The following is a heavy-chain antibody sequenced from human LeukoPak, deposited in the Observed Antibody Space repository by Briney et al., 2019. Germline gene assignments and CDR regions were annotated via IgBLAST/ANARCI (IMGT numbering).Heavy chain of an antibody. Sequence: GGSLRLSCGASGFTFSSYEMNWVRQAPGEGLEWVSYISSSGSTIYYADSVKGRFTISRDNAKNSLYLQMNSLRAEDTAVYYCARLDYDSSGYLDYWGQGTLVTVSS. D-gene: IGHD3-22*01. CDR3: ARLDYDSSGYLDY. CDR1: GFTFSSYE. J-gene: IGHJ4*02. CDR2: ISSSGSTI. V-gene: IGHV3-48*03.